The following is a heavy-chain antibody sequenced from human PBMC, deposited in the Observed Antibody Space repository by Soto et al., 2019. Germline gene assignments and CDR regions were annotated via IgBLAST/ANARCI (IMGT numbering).Heavy chain of an antibody. D-gene: IGHD1-26*01. V-gene: IGHV5-10-1*01. J-gene: IGHJ4*02. Sequence: GEALKISCKGSGYRFTIYWISWVRQLPGKGLEWMGRIDPSDSYTNYSPSFQGHVTISADKSISTAYLQWSSLKASDTAMYYCARSIVGAPGGEDYWGQGTLVTVSS. CDR2: IDPSDSYT. CDR1: GYRFTIYW. CDR3: ARSIVGAPGGEDY.